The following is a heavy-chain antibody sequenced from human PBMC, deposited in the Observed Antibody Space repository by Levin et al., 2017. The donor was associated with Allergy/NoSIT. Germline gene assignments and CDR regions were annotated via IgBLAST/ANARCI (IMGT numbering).Heavy chain of an antibody. CDR3: AKGGSSGWPYQFDY. V-gene: IGHV3-23*01. Sequence: GESLKISCAASGFTFSSYAMSWVRQAPGKGLEWVSSVSGSGSTTYYADSVKGQFTIARDNSKNTLYLQMNSLRAEDTAVYYCAKGGSSGWPYQFDYWGQGTLVTVSS. CDR1: GFTFSSYA. CDR2: VSGSGSTT. D-gene: IGHD6-19*01. J-gene: IGHJ4*02.